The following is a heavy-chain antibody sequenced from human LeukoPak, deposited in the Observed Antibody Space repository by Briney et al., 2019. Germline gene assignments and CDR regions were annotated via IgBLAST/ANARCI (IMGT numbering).Heavy chain of an antibody. Sequence: PGGSLRLSCAASGFTFSSYAMHWVRQAPGKGLEWVAVISYDGSNKYYADSVKGRFTISRDNSKNTLYLQMNSLRAEDTAVYYCAKIYGGKTDYWGQGTLVTVSS. CDR2: ISYDGSNK. V-gene: IGHV3-30*18. D-gene: IGHD4-23*01. CDR3: AKIYGGKTDY. CDR1: GFTFSSYA. J-gene: IGHJ4*02.